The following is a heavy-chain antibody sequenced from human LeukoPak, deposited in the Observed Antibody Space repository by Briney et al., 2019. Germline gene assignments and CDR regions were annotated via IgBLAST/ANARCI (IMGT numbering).Heavy chain of an antibody. D-gene: IGHD6-13*01. CDR2: AYYRSKWYS. CDR1: GASVSSNSAA. Sequence: SQTLSLTCAISGASVSSNSAAWNWIRQSPSRGLEWLGRAYYRSKWYSDYAVSVKSRITINTDTSKNQFSLQLNSVTPEDTAVYYCARHSTSWDPFDYWGQGTLVTVCS. V-gene: IGHV6-1*01. CDR3: ARHSTSWDPFDY. J-gene: IGHJ4*02.